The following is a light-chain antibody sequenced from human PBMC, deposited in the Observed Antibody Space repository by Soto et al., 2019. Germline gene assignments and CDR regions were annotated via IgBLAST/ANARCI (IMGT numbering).Light chain of an antibody. V-gene: IGLV2-23*01. CDR1: SSDVGNYNL. CDR3: CSYAGSDTWV. CDR2: EGS. J-gene: IGLJ3*02. Sequence: QSVLTQPASVSGSPGQSITISCTGTSSDVGNYNLVSWYQQHPVKAPKLIIYEGSVRPSGVSHRFSGSKSGNTASLTISGLQAEDEADYYCCSYAGSDTWVFGGGTKLTVL.